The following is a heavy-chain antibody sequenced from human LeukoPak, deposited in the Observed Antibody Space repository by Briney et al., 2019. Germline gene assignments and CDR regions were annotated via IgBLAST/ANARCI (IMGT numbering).Heavy chain of an antibody. V-gene: IGHV3-21*01. D-gene: IGHD6-19*01. CDR2: ISSSSSYI. Sequence: GGSLRLSCAASGFTFSSYSMNWVRQAPGKGLEWVSSISSSSSYIYYADSVKGRFTISRDNAKNSLYLQMNSLRAEDTAVYYCARDPRSYSSGWYSGENRFQHWGEGTLVTVSS. CDR1: GFTFSSYS. J-gene: IGHJ1*01. CDR3: ARDPRSYSSGWYSGENRFQH.